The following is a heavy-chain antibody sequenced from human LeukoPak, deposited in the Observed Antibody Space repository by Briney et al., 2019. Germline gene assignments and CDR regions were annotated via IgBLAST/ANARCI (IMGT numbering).Heavy chain of an antibody. Sequence: ASVKVSCKASGYTFIAYYVHWVRQAPGQGLEWMGWINPNSGGTNYAQKFQGRVTMTRDTSIRTAYMELSRLRSDDTAVYYCASHVGTYYYDSSGYRLSWGQGTLVTVSS. D-gene: IGHD3-22*01. CDR3: ASHVGTYYYDSSGYRLS. V-gene: IGHV1-2*02. CDR2: INPNSGGT. J-gene: IGHJ5*02. CDR1: GYTFIAYY.